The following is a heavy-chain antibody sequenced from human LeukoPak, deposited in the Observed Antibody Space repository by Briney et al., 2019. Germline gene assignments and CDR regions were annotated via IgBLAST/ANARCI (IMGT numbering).Heavy chain of an antibody. J-gene: IGHJ4*02. CDR1: GGSISSGDYY. CDR3: ARDSVTTTFDY. V-gene: IGHV4-30-4*01. D-gene: IGHD4-17*01. Sequence: SQTLSLTCTVSGGSISSGDYYWSWIRQPPGKGLEWIGYIYYSGSTYYNPSLKSRDTISVDTSKNQFSLKLSSVTAADTAVYYCARDSVTTTFDYWGQGTLVTVSS. CDR2: IYYSGST.